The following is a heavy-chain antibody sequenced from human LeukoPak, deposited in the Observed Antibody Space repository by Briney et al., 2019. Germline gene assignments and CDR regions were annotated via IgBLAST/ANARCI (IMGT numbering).Heavy chain of an antibody. D-gene: IGHD1-26*01. V-gene: IGHV5-51*01. J-gene: IGHJ4*02. CDR3: ARPGGSYGSDFDF. CDR1: GYSFTSYW. Sequence: GESLKIYCKGSGYSFTSYWIGWVRQMPGKGLEWMGIIYPGDSDTRYSPSFQGQVTISADKSTSTAYLQWSSLKTSDTAMYYCARPGGSYGSDFDFWGQGTLVTVSS. CDR2: IYPGDSDT.